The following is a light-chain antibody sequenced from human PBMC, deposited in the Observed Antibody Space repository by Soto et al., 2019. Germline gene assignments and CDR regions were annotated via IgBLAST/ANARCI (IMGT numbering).Light chain of an antibody. CDR1: QSVSSN. V-gene: IGKV3-15*01. J-gene: IGKJ2*01. Sequence: EIVMTQSRATLSVSPGERATLSCRASQSVSSNLAWYQQKPGQAPRLLIYGASTRATGIPARFSGSGSGTEFTLTISSLQSEDFAVYYCQQYNNWYTFGQGTKLEIK. CDR2: GAS. CDR3: QQYNNWYT.